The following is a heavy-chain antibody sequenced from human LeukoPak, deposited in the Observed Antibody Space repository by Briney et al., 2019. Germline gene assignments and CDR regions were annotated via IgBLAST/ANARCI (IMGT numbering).Heavy chain of an antibody. Sequence: PGGSLRLSCAASGFTFSSYSMNWVRQAPGKGLEWVSYISSSSSTIYYADSVKGRFTISRDNAKNSLYLQMNSLRDEDTAVYYCARQHYNILTGYYWEDYWGQGTLVTVSS. CDR2: ISSSSSTI. V-gene: IGHV3-48*02. CDR1: GFTFSSYS. J-gene: IGHJ4*02. D-gene: IGHD3-9*01. CDR3: ARQHYNILTGYYWEDY.